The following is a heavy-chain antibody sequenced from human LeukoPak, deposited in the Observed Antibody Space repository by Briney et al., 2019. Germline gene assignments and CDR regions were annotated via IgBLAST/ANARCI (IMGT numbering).Heavy chain of an antibody. CDR2: IHYNEGT. J-gene: IGHJ3*02. Sequence: PSETLSLTCSVSGGSVSSYYCSWLRQSPGKGLEWIGYIHYNEGTNYNPSLKSRVTMSVDTSKSQFSLKLTYVTAADTAVYFCARDHYDRSGSHRTFDIWGQGTVVTVSS. CDR1: GGSVSSYY. V-gene: IGHV4-59*02. D-gene: IGHD3-22*01. CDR3: ARDHYDRSGSHRTFDI.